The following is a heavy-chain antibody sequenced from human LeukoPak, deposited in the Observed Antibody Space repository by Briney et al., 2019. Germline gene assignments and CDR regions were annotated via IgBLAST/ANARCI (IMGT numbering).Heavy chain of an antibody. V-gene: IGHV3-7*04. Sequence: QAGGSLRLSCAASGFTFSSSWMNWVHQAPGRGLEWVATINQDGSEKYYVDSLKGRFTISRDNAKNSLYLQMSSLRVEETAVYYCTRGPRQDIFCWGQGTLVTVSS. CDR2: INQDGSEK. CDR3: TRGPRQDIFC. CDR1: GFTFSSSW. J-gene: IGHJ4*02.